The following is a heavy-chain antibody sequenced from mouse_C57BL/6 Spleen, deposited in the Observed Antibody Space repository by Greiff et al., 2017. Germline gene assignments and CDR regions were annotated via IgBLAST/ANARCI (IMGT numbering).Heavy chain of an antibody. CDR1: GYTFTDYE. J-gene: IGHJ3*01. Sequence: LVESGAELVRPGASVTLSCKASGYTFTDYEMHWVKQTPVHGLEWIGAIDPETGGTAYNQKFKGKAILTADKSSSTAYMELRSLTSEDSAVYYGITDERTWFAYWGQGTLVTVSA. V-gene: IGHV1-15*01. CDR2: IDPETGGT. CDR3: ITDERTWFAY.